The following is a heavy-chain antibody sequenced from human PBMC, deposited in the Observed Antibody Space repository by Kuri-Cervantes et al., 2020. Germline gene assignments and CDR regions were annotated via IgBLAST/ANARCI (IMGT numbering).Heavy chain of an antibody. J-gene: IGHJ3*02. CDR2: IYTSGST. CDR1: RGSFSGYY. CDR3: ARDQGLGAFDI. V-gene: IGHV4-59*10. D-gene: IGHD3-22*01. Sequence: SQNLSLTCAVYRGSFSGYYWTWIRQPPGKGLEWIGRIYTSGSTNYNPSLKSRVTISVDKSKNQFSLKLSSVTAADTAVYYCARDQGLGAFDIWGQGTMVTVSS.